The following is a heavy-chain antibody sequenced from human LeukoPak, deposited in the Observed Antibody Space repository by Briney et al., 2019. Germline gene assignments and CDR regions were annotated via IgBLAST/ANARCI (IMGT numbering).Heavy chain of an antibody. CDR2: IIPGFRTP. J-gene: IGHJ5*02. V-gene: IGHV1-69*13. CDR1: GGTLSSFA. Sequence: ASVKVSCKASGGTLSSFAVSWVRQAPGQGLEWMGGIIPGFRTPNYAQKFQDRVTITADESTNTAYMELSSLTSEDTAVYYCARAPMLVTGGTWLNPWGQGTLVTVSS. D-gene: IGHD3-22*01. CDR3: ARAPMLVTGGTWLNP.